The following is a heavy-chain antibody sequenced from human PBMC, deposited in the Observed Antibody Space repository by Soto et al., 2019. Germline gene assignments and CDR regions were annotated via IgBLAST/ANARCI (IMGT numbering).Heavy chain of an antibody. CDR3: ASGIQLWLRRINNGYSG. CDR2: IIPMFGTA. D-gene: IGHD5-18*01. V-gene: IGHV1-69*12. J-gene: IGHJ4*02. Sequence: QVQLVESGAEVKKPESSVKVSCKAPGGTFSTYAISWVRQAPRHGLEWMGGIIPMFGTANYAQRFQDRVTITADESTNTVYMELSSLRSEDTAVYFCASGIQLWLRRINNGYSGWGQGTLVTVSS. CDR1: GGTFSTYA.